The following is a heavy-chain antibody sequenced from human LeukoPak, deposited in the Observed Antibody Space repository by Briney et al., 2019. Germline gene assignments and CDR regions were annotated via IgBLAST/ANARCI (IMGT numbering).Heavy chain of an antibody. Sequence: TSETLSLTCSVSGGSISSYYWSWIRQPPGKGLEWIGYIYYSGSTNYNPSLKSRVTISVDTSKNQFSLKLSSVTAADTAVYYCARGPPYGTRSDYFDYWGQGTLVTVSS. V-gene: IGHV4-59*01. CDR3: ARGPPYGTRSDYFDY. J-gene: IGHJ4*02. CDR2: IYYSGST. CDR1: GGSISSYY. D-gene: IGHD3-10*01.